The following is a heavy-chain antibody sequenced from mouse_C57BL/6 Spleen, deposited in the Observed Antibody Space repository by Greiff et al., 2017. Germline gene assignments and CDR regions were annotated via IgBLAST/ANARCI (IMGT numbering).Heavy chain of an antibody. CDR2: IDPEDGET. CDR1: GFNIKDYY. Sequence: EVKLVESGAELVKPGASVKLSCTASGFNIKDYYMHWVKQRTEQGLEWIGRIDPEDGETKYAPKFQGKATITADTASNTAYLQLSSLTSEDTAVYYCARHGSSYGYFDVWGTGTTVTVSS. CDR3: ARHGSSYGYFDV. V-gene: IGHV14-2*01. D-gene: IGHD1-1*01. J-gene: IGHJ1*03.